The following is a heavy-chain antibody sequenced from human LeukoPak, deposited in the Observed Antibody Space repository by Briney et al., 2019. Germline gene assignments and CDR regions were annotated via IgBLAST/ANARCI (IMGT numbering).Heavy chain of an antibody. CDR3: ARGSCSSTSCYHNWFDP. Sequence: ASVKVSCKASGYTFTGYYMHWVRQAPGQGLEWMGWINPNSGGTNYAQKFQGWVTMTRDTSISTAYMELSSLRSEDTAVYYCARGSCSSTSCYHNWFDPWGQGTLVTVSS. CDR1: GYTFTGYY. J-gene: IGHJ5*02. CDR2: INPNSGGT. D-gene: IGHD2-2*01. V-gene: IGHV1-2*04.